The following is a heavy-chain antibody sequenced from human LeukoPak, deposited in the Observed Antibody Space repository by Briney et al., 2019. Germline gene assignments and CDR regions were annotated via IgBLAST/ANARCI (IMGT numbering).Heavy chain of an antibody. CDR2: INWNGGST. J-gene: IGHJ4*02. D-gene: IGHD4-17*01. CDR1: GFTFSTYD. CDR3: ARDSYGDYSAFDY. V-gene: IGHV3-20*04. Sequence: GGSLRLSCAASGFTFSTYDMSWVSQAPGKGLEWVSGINWNGGSTGYADSVKGRFTISRDNAKNSLYLQMNSLRAEDTALYYCARDSYGDYSAFDYWGQGTLVTVSS.